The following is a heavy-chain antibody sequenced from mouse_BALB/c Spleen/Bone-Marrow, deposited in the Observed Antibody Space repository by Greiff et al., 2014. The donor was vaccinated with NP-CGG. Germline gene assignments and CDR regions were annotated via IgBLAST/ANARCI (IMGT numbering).Heavy chain of an antibody. D-gene: IGHD1-2*01. V-gene: IGHV5-17*02. Sequence: VQLKESGGGLVQPGGSRKLSCAASGFTFSSFGMHWVRQAPEKGLEWVAYISSGSSTIYYADTMKGRFTISRDNPKNTLFLQMTSLRSEDTAMYYYTRSGALGAMDYWGQGTSVTVSS. CDR3: TRSGALGAMDY. CDR1: GFTFSSFG. J-gene: IGHJ4*01. CDR2: ISSGSSTI.